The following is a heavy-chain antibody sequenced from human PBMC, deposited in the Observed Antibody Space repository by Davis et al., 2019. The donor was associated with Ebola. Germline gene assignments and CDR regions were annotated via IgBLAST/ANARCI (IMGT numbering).Heavy chain of an antibody. CDR2: ISGSGGST. J-gene: IGHJ4*02. CDR3: AKVRSSGWFDY. D-gene: IGHD6-19*01. Sequence: GESLKISCAASGFTFSSYAMSWVRQAPGKGLEWVSAISGSGGSTYYADSVKGRFTISRDNSKNTLYLQMNSLRAEDTAVYYCAKVRSSGWFDYWGQGTLVTVSS. V-gene: IGHV3-23*01. CDR1: GFTFSSYA.